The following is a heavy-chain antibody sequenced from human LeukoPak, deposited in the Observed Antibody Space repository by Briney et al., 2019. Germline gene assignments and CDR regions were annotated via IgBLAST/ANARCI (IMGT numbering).Heavy chain of an antibody. J-gene: IGHJ5*02. V-gene: IGHV4-39*07. D-gene: IGHD3-3*01. Sequence: PSETLSLTCTVSGGSISSSSYYWGWIRQPPGKGLEWIGNIYYSGSTYYNPSLKSRVTISVYTSKNQFSLKLSSVTAADTAVYYCAGLFGITIFGETLNWFDPWGQGTQVTVSS. CDR3: AGLFGITIFGETLNWFDP. CDR2: IYYSGST. CDR1: GGSISSSSYY.